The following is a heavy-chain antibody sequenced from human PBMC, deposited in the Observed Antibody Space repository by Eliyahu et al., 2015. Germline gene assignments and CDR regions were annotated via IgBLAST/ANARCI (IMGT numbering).Heavy chain of an antibody. D-gene: IGHD5-24*01. Sequence: EVQLLESGGDLVQPGGSLRLSXLASGFTFTSYSMRWVRQAPGKGLEWVSSVGSSGFNTYYADSVKGRFTISRDNSKNTLYLQMNSLRVEDTAVYYCVKDRPTWPIDYWGQGTLVIVSS. CDR1: GFTFTSYS. CDR2: VGSSGFNT. V-gene: IGHV3-23*01. J-gene: IGHJ4*02. CDR3: VKDRPTWPIDY.